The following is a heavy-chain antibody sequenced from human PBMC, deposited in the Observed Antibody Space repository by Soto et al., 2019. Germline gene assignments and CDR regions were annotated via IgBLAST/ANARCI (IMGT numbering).Heavy chain of an antibody. D-gene: IGHD6-13*01. CDR3: ARAGAAAGTKIYYYYGMDV. V-gene: IGHV3-30-3*01. CDR2: ISYDGSNK. CDR1: GFTFSSYA. Sequence: GGSLRLSCAASGFTFSSYAMHWVRQAPGKGLEWVAVISYDGSNKYYADSVKGRFTISRDNSKNTLYLQMNSLRAEDTAVYYCARAGAAAGTKIYYYYGMDVWGQGTTVTVS. J-gene: IGHJ6*02.